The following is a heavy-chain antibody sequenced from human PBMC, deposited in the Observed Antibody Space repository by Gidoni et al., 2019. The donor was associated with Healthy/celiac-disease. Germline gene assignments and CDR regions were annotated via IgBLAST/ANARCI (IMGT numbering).Heavy chain of an antibody. CDR1: GYSISSGYY. Sequence: QAQLQESGPGLVRPSEPLSLTCAVSGYSISSGYYWGWIRQPPGKGLEWIGSIYLSGSTYNNPSVKSRVSISVDTAKNQFSLKLGSVTAADTAVYYCARHEYDSSGDRRTNNWFDPWGQGTLVTVSS. D-gene: IGHD3-22*01. V-gene: IGHV4-38-2*01. CDR3: ARHEYDSSGDRRTNNWFDP. CDR2: IYLSGST. J-gene: IGHJ5*02.